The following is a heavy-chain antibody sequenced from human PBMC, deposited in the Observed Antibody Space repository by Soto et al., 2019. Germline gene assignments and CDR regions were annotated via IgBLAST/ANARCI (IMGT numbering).Heavy chain of an antibody. CDR1: GFSFRNYW. D-gene: IGHD6-19*01. Sequence: EIQLVESGGGLVQPGGSLRLSCATSGFSFRNYWMHWVRQTPGKGLVWVSRINGDGTTINYADSVKGRFTIFRDNAKNTLYLQMNSLRAEDTAVYYCSGLPYWGRGTLVTVSP. CDR2: INGDGTTI. J-gene: IGHJ4*02. CDR3: SGLPY. V-gene: IGHV3-74*01.